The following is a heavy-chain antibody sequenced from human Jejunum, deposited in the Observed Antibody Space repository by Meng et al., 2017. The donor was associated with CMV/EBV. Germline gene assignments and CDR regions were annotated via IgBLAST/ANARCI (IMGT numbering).Heavy chain of an antibody. J-gene: IGHJ6*02. D-gene: IGHD3-10*01. V-gene: IGHV3-21*04. CDR3: ARVAGRGSSPANGMDV. Sequence: AFTFSNYMLTWVRQAPGKGLEWVASISISDYKFYADSVKGRFSISRDNAKNSLFLQMNSLRAEDTAFYYCARVAGRGSSPANGMDVWGRGTTVTVSS. CDR1: AFTFSNYM. CDR2: ISISDYK.